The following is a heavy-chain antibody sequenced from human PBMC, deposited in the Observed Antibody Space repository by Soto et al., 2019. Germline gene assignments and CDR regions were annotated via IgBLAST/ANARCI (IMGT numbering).Heavy chain of an antibody. CDR3: ARVGGYGMDV. CDR1: GYSISSGYY. Sequence: PSETLSLTCAVSGYSISSGYYWGWIRQPPGKGLEWIGSIYHSESTYNNPSLKSRVTISVDTSKNQFSLKLSSVTAADTAVYYCARVGGYGMDVWGQGTTVTVSS. CDR2: IYHSEST. J-gene: IGHJ6*02. V-gene: IGHV4-38-2*01. D-gene: IGHD3-10*01.